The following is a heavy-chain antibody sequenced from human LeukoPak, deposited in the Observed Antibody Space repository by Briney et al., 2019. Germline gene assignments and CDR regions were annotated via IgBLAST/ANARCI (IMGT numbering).Heavy chain of an antibody. CDR2: INPNSGGT. V-gene: IGHV1-2*02. Sequence: ASVKVSCKASGYTFTGYYMHWVRQAPGQGLEWMGWINPNSGGTNYAQKFQGRVTMTRDTSISTAYMELSRLRSDDTAVYYCARGPHYDFWSGYFDYWGQGTLVTVSS. D-gene: IGHD3-3*01. J-gene: IGHJ4*02. CDR1: GYTFTGYY. CDR3: ARGPHYDFWSGYFDY.